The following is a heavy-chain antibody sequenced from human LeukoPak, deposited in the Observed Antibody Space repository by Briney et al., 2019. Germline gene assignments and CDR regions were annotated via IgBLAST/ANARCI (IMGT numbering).Heavy chain of an antibody. V-gene: IGHV3-48*04. CDR3: AISAPNYYDSSGYYSHFQY. CDR1: GFTFSN. Sequence: GGSLRLSCAASGFTFSNMNWVRQAPGKGLEWISYISSDSSNIYYADSVKGRFTISRDNAKNSLYLQMTSLRAEDTAVYYCAISAPNYYDSSGYYSHFQYWGQGTLVTVSS. CDR2: ISSDSSNI. D-gene: IGHD3-22*01. J-gene: IGHJ1*01.